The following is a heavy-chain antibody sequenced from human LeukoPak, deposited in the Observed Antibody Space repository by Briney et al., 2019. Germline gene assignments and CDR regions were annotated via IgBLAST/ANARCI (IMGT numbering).Heavy chain of an antibody. CDR2: IYYSGST. D-gene: IGHD5-18*01. Sequence: SETLSLTCTVSGGSISSSSYYWGWIRQPPGKGLEWIGSIYYSGSTYYNPSLRSRVTISVDTSKNQFSLKLSSVTAADTAVYYCARISGRGYSYNNWFDSWGQGTLVTVSS. J-gene: IGHJ5*01. CDR1: GGSISSSSYY. V-gene: IGHV4-39*07. CDR3: ARISGRGYSYNNWFDS.